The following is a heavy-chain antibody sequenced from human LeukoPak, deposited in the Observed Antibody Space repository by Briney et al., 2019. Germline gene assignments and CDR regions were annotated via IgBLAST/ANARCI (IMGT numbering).Heavy chain of an antibody. V-gene: IGHV1-69*13. Sequence: GASAKVSCKASGGTFSSYAISWVRQAPGQGPEWMGGIIPIFGTANYAQKFQGRVTITADESTSTAYMELSSLRSEDTAVYYCARDPGRTGYFDYWGQGTLVTVSS. CDR2: IIPIFGTA. CDR3: ARDPGRTGYFDY. J-gene: IGHJ4*02. CDR1: GGTFSSYA. D-gene: IGHD1-1*01.